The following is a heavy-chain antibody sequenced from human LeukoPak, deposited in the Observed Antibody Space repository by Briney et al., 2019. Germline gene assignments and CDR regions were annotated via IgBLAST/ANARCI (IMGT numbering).Heavy chain of an antibody. D-gene: IGHD3-22*01. J-gene: IGHJ3*02. CDR1: GYKITSHW. V-gene: IGHV5-51*01. Sequence: GESLRISCQASGYKITSHWIAWVRQMPGKSPEWMGIIYPGDSDTRYSPSFQGQVTISADKSISTAYLQWSSLKASDTAMYYCARRVTKIVVVTSHDAFDIWGQGTMVTVSS. CDR3: ARRVTKIVVVTSHDAFDI. CDR2: IYPGDSDT.